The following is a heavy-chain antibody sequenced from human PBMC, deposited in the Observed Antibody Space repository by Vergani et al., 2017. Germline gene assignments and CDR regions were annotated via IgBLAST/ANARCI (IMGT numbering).Heavy chain of an antibody. CDR1: GGSISSSSYY. Sequence: QLQLQESGPGLVKPSETLSLTCTVSGGSISSSSYYWGWIRQPPGKGLEWIGSIYYSGSTYYNPSLKSRVTISVDTSKNQFSLKLSSVTAADTAVYYCALYYDFWSGYSYYFDYWGQGTLVTVSS. J-gene: IGHJ4*02. V-gene: IGHV4-39*01. CDR3: ALYYDFWSGYSYYFDY. D-gene: IGHD3-3*01. CDR2: IYYSGST.